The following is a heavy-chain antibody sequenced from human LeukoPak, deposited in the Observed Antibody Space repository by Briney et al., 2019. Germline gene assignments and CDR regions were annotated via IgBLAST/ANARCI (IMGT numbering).Heavy chain of an antibody. CDR2: ISYTENT. CDR3: TREPDTVTGGV. D-gene: IGHD4-17*01. Sequence: SETLSLTCTVSGGSISNYYWSWIRQPPGNGLEWIGYISYTENTDYNPSLRSRVTITVDTSKNQFSLTLTSVTAADTAVYYCTREPDTVTGGVWGQGTRVTVSS. CDR1: GGSISNYY. J-gene: IGHJ4*02. V-gene: IGHV4-59*01.